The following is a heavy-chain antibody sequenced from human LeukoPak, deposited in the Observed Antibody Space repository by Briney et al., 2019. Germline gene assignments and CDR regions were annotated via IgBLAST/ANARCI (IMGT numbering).Heavy chain of an antibody. D-gene: IGHD3-16*01. V-gene: IGHV4-34*01. CDR1: GGSFSDYN. J-gene: IGHJ6*03. CDR3: ARGSGVPLFWGIPNSPFYYYMDV. CDR2: IDHSGST. Sequence: PSETLSLTGVVQGGSFSDYNWTWIRQPPGKGLEWIGEIDHSGSTYYNPPLKNRVTISVDTSKTHFSLNLRSVTAADTAVYYCARGSGVPLFWGIPNSPFYYYMDVWGKGTTVTVSS.